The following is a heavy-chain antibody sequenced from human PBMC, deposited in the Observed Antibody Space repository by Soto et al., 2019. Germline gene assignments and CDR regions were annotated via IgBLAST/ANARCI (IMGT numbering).Heavy chain of an antibody. CDR3: VRDKVMTIFGVVMVVFDY. Sequence: QVQLVQSGVEVKKPGASVKVSCKPSGYTFTNYGISWVRQAPGQRLQWMGWISGRNGHTNYEQKVQAGVTLTTDTSTSTAYMELRSLRSDDTAVYYCVRDKVMTIFGVVMVVFDYWGPGTLVTVSS. CDR2: ISGRNGHT. CDR1: GYTFTNYG. V-gene: IGHV1-18*01. D-gene: IGHD3-3*01. J-gene: IGHJ4*02.